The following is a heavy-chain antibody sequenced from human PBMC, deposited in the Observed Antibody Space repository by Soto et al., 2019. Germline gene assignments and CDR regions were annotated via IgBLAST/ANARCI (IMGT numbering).Heavy chain of an antibody. CDR3: AKWLAYQPRYYYFDY. Sequence: EVQLLESGGGLVQPGGSLRLSCAASGFTFSSYAMSWVRQAPGKGLEWVSAISGSGGSTYYADSVKGRFTISRDNSKNTXXXXXXXXRAEDTAVYYCAKWLAYQPRYYYFDYWGQGTLVTVSS. V-gene: IGHV3-23*01. CDR1: GFTFSSYA. J-gene: IGHJ4*02. CDR2: ISGSGGST. D-gene: IGHD2-2*01.